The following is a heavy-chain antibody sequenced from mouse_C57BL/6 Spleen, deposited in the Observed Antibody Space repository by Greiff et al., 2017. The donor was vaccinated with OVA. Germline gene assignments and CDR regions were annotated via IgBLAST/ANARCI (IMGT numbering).Heavy chain of an antibody. Sequence: VQLQQSGPVLVKPGASVKMSCKASGYTFTDYYMNWVKQSHGKSLEWIGVINPYNGGTSYNQKFKGKATLTVDKSSSTAYMELNSLTSDDAAVYYCARRGYGNYGFDYWGQGTTLTVSS. D-gene: IGHD2-10*02. J-gene: IGHJ2*01. CDR2: INPYNGGT. V-gene: IGHV1-19*01. CDR1: GYTFTDYY. CDR3: ARRGYGNYGFDY.